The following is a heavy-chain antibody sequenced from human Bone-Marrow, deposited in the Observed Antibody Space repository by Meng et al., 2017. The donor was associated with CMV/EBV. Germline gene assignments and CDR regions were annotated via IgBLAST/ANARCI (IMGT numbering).Heavy chain of an antibody. CDR1: GFTFNSYA. CDR3: AKSRNGYGGEDH. J-gene: IGHJ4*02. D-gene: IGHD5-12*01. Sequence: GGSLRLSCAASGFTFNSYAMNWVRLAPGKGLEWVSTISDSGGNTYYPDSVKGRFTISRDNSNKTVYLQMNRLRAEDTAIYYCAKSRNGYGGEDHWGQGMLVTVSS. V-gene: IGHV3-23*01. CDR2: ISDSGGNT.